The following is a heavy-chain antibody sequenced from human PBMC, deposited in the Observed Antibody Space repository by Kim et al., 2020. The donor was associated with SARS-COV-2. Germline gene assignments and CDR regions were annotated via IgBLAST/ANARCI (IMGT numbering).Heavy chain of an antibody. CDR1: GYTFTSYA. CDR3: ARDPAVAGTRAWFDP. V-gene: IGHV7-4-1*02. J-gene: IGHJ5*02. D-gene: IGHD6-19*01. CDR2: INTNTGNP. Sequence: ASVKVSCKASGYTFTSYAMNWVRQAPGQGLEWMGWINTNTGNPTYAQGFTGRFVFSLDTSVSTAYLQISSLKAEDTAVYYCARDPAVAGTRAWFDPWGQGTLVTVSS.